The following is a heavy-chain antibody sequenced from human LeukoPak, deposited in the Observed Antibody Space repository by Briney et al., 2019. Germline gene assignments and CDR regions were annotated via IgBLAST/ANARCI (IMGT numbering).Heavy chain of an antibody. Sequence: GASVKVSCKASGYTFTGHYMHWVRQAPGQGLEWMGWINPNSGGTHYAQKFQGRVALTRDTSNSTAYMELSRLRSDDTAMYYCARDQVPITAALTNWFDPWGQGTLVTVSS. V-gene: IGHV1-2*02. D-gene: IGHD6-13*01. CDR2: INPNSGGT. CDR1: GYTFTGHY. J-gene: IGHJ5*02. CDR3: ARDQVPITAALTNWFDP.